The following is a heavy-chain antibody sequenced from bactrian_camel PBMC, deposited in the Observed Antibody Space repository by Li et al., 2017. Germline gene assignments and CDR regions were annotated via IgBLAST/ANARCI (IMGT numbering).Heavy chain of an antibody. CDR3: AARGRIRGHWNDSSDYNY. CDR1: EHTYSRGC. J-gene: IGHJ4*01. V-gene: IGHV3S55*01. CDR2: IHVDGAT. D-gene: IGHD8*01. Sequence: HVQLVESGGGSVQAGGSLRRSCAASEHTYSRGCMDWFRQAPGKEREGVATIHVDGATMIADSVEGRFAIDREYDKNSMYLQMNSLKPEDTAVYYCAARGRIRGHWNDSSDYNYWGQGTQVTVS.